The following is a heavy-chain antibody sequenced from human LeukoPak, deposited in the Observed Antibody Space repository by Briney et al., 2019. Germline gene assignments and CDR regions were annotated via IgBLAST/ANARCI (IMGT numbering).Heavy chain of an antibody. CDR2: INPSGGST. CDR3: ARGSYYDSSGYYNLFPFGY. Sequence: ASVKVSCKASGYTFTSYYIHWVRQAPGQGLEWMGIINPSGGSTIYAQKFQGRVTMTRDTSTSTVYMELSSLRSEDTAVYYCARGSYYDSSGYYNLFPFGYWGQGTLVTVSS. V-gene: IGHV1-46*01. D-gene: IGHD3-22*01. J-gene: IGHJ4*02. CDR1: GYTFTSYY.